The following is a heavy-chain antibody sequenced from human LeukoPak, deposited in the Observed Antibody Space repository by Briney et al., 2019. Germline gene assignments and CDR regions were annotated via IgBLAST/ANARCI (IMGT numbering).Heavy chain of an antibody. V-gene: IGHV3-23*01. Sequence: GGSLRLSCAASGFTFSSYAMSWVRQAPGKGLEWVSAISGSGGSTYYADSVKGRFTISRDNSKNTLYLQMNSLGAEDTAVYYCAKSSARMYYFDYWGQGTLVTVSS. J-gene: IGHJ4*02. CDR3: AKSSARMYYFDY. CDR1: GFTFSSYA. D-gene: IGHD6-6*01. CDR2: ISGSGGST.